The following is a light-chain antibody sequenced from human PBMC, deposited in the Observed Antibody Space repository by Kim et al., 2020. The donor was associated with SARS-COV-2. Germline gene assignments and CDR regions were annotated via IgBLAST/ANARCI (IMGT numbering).Light chain of an antibody. CDR2: RSY. CDR3: TAWDTSLRAWL. V-gene: IGLV1-47*01. CDR1: DSNIGRNY. Sequence: GQRVTMSCSGSDSNIGRNYVYWYQQLPGTAPKLLIYRSYKRPSGVPDRFSASRSGTSASLAISGLRSEDEADYYCTAWDTSLRAWLFGGGTQLTVL. J-gene: IGLJ3*02.